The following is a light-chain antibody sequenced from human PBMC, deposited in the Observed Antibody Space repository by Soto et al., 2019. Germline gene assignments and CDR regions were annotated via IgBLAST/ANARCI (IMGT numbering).Light chain of an antibody. CDR3: SSYTSSTTQV. J-gene: IGLJ1*01. CDR1: SSDVGGHDY. CDR2: DVT. V-gene: IGLV2-14*03. Sequence: QSVLTQPASVSGSPGQSITISCTGTSSDVGGHDYVSWYQQHPGKAPRLMIYDVTYRPSGVSNRFSGSKSGNTASLTISGLQAEDEADYYCSSYTSSTTQVFGTGTKLTVL.